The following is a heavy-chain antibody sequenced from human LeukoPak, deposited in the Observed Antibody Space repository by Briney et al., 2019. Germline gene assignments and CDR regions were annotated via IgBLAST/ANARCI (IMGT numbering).Heavy chain of an antibody. Sequence: SETLSLTCTVSGGSISSGGYYWSWIRLHPGKGLEWIGYIYYSGGTYYNPSLKSRVTISVDTSKNQFSLKLSSVTAADTAVYYCARGRAAAGAFDYWGQGTLVTVSS. CDR3: ARGRAAAGAFDY. V-gene: IGHV4-31*03. CDR1: GGSISSGGYY. D-gene: IGHD6-13*01. J-gene: IGHJ4*02. CDR2: IYYSGGT.